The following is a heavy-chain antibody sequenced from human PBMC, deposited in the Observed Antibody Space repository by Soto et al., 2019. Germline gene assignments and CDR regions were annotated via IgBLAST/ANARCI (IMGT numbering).Heavy chain of an antibody. J-gene: IGHJ4*02. CDR1: GGSISIYY. Sequence: SETLSLTCTVSGGSISIYYWSWIRQPAGKGLEWIGRIYTGGSTNYNPSLGSRVTMSADTSKNQFSLKMTSVTAADTAVYYCAVDYGGNCFDYWGQGTLVTVSS. CDR3: AVDYGGNCFDY. CDR2: IYTGGST. V-gene: IGHV4-4*07. D-gene: IGHD2-15*01.